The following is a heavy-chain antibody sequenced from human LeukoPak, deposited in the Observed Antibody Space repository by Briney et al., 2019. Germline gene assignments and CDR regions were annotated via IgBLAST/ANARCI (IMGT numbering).Heavy chain of an antibody. D-gene: IGHD6-6*01. CDR3: AREYSSSSGDY. CDR1: GYTFTSYD. Sequence: GASVKVSCKASGYTFTSYDINWVRQATGQGLEWMGWMNPNSGNTGYAQKFQGRVTITRNTSISTAYVELSSLRSEDTAVYYCAREYSSSSGDYWGQGTLVTVSS. V-gene: IGHV1-8*03. J-gene: IGHJ4*02. CDR2: MNPNSGNT.